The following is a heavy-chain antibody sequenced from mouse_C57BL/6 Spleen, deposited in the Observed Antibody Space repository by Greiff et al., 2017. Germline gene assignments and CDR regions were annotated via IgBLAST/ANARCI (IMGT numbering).Heavy chain of an antibody. CDR1: GYTFTSYW. CDR2: IDPSDSYT. CDR3: ASKGLRDYFDY. V-gene: IGHV1-50*01. D-gene: IGHD3-1*01. Sequence: QVQLQQSGAELVKPGASVKLSCKASGYTFTSYWMQWVKQRPGQGLEWIGEIDPSDSYTNYNQKFKGKATLTVDTSSSTAYMQLSSLTSEDSAVYYCASKGLRDYFDYWGKGTTLTVSS. J-gene: IGHJ2*01.